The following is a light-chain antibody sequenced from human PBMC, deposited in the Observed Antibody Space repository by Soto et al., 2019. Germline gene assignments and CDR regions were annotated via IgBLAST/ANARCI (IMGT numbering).Light chain of an antibody. Sequence: SYELTQPPSVSVSPGQTARITCSGDALPKQYAYWYQQKPGQAPVLLIYKDSXXPSGIPERFSVSSSGTTVTLTISGVQAEDEADYYCQSADSSGTYHSWVFGTGTKVTVL. CDR3: QSADSSGTYHSWV. CDR2: KDS. J-gene: IGLJ1*01. V-gene: IGLV3-25*02. CDR1: ALPKQY.